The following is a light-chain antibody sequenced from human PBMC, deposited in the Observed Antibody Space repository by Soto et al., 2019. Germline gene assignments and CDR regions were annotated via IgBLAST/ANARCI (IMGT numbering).Light chain of an antibody. CDR2: DVS. CDR3: SSYTTSSTHVV. CDR1: RSDLGGYNY. Sequence: QSALTQPASVSGSPGQSITISCTGTRSDLGGYNYVSWYQQHPGKAPNLIIYDVSYRPSGVSNRFSGSKSGNTASLTISGLQAEDEADYYCSSYTTSSTHVVFGGGTKLTVL. J-gene: IGLJ2*01. V-gene: IGLV2-14*01.